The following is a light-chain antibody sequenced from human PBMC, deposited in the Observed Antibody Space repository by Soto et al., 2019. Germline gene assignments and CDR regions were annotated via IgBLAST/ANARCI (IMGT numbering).Light chain of an antibody. CDR2: AAS. Sequence: DIQMTQSPSSLSASVGDRVTITCRASQSISNHLNWYQQKPGKAPNLVIYAASTLQSGVPSRFSGSGSGTDFTLTISSLQPEDFGTYFCQESYSTPGYTFGQGTKLEIK. CDR1: QSISNH. V-gene: IGKV1-39*01. CDR3: QESYSTPGYT. J-gene: IGKJ2*01.